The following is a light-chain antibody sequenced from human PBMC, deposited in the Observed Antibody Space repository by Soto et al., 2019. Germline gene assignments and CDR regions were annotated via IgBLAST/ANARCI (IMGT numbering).Light chain of an antibody. Sequence: DIVMTQSPDSLAVSLGERATINCKSSQSVIHTSNNKSYLVWYQQKAGQPPELLLYWASARDSGVPDRFSGSGSGTDLTLTISSLQAEDVAVYYCQQYYSTPRTFGQRTKVDI. CDR3: QQYYSTPRT. CDR2: WAS. V-gene: IGKV4-1*01. J-gene: IGKJ2*01. CDR1: QSVIHTSNNKSY.